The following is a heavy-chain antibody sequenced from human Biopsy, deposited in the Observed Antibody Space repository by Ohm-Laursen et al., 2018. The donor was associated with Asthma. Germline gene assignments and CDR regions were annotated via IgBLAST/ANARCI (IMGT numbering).Heavy chain of an antibody. Sequence: SVKVSCNVSGYNFISFAIHWVRQAPGQRLEWMGWVNTGNGDTKYSQKFQGRVAITRDTSASTAYMELRSLRSEDTATYYCARTYYDFLTGQVKDVFGVWGQGTMVTVSS. D-gene: IGHD3-9*01. CDR3: ARTYYDFLTGQVKDVFGV. V-gene: IGHV1-3*04. CDR1: GYNFISFA. CDR2: VNTGNGDT. J-gene: IGHJ3*01.